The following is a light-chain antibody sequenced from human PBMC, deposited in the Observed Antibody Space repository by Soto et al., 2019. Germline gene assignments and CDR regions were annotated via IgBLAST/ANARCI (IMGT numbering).Light chain of an antibody. J-gene: IGLJ1*01. CDR1: SNDIGVYNY. Sequence: QSVLTQPASVSGSPGRSITIPCPGTSNDIGVYNYVSRSQQFPGKAPNLIIYDVTNRPSGFSFRFSGSKSGNPASLTISGLQAEDEAGYHCSSYSSTSTRRLFGAGTKVTVL. CDR3: SSYSSTSTRRL. CDR2: DVT. V-gene: IGLV2-14*03.